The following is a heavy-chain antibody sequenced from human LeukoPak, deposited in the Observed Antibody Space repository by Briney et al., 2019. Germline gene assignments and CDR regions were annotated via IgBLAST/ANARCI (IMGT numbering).Heavy chain of an antibody. CDR3: AKASSGSFYYFDY. J-gene: IGHJ4*02. CDR1: GFTFSGSA. CDR2: IRSKANSYAT. Sequence: GGSLRLSCAASGFTFSGSAMHWVRQASGKGLEWVGRIRSKANSYATAYAASVKGRFTISRDDSKNTAYLQMNSLKTEDTAVYYCAKASSGSFYYFDYWGQGTLVTVSS. V-gene: IGHV3-73*01. D-gene: IGHD1-26*01.